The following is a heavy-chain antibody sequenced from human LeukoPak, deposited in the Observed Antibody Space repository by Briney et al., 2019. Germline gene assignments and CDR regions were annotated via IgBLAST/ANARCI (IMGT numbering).Heavy chain of an antibody. J-gene: IGHJ4*02. D-gene: IGHD6-6*01. CDR3: ARLGIVGSSHYFDY. CDR2: IKGDGTEK. CDR1: GDSINSLDL. Sequence: GTLSLTCTVSGDSINSLDLWSWVRQAPGKGLEWVANIKGDGTEKDYVDSVKGRFTISRDNAKNSLFLQMNSLRAEDTAVYYCARLGIVGSSHYFDYWGQGTLVTVSS. V-gene: IGHV3-7*01.